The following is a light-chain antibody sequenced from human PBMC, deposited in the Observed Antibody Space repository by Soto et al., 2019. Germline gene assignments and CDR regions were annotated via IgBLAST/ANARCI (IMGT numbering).Light chain of an antibody. CDR3: QQCNNWPPIT. J-gene: IGKJ5*01. CDR1: QGVGNC. Sequence: EIVLTQSPVTLSLSPGERATLSCRASQGVGNCLAWYQQRPGQAPRLLIYDVSRRAHGIPTRFSGSGSGTDFTLTISSLEPEDFGVYYCQQCNNWPPITFGQGTRLETK. V-gene: IGKV3-11*01. CDR2: DVS.